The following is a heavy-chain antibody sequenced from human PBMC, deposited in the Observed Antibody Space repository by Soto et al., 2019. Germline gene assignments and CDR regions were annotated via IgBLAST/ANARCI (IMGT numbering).Heavy chain of an antibody. CDR1: GFTFSSYA. Sequence: QVQLVESGGGVVQPGRSLRLSCAASGFTFSSYAMHWVRQAPGKGLEWVALISSDGRNKYYADSLEGRFTISRDSSKNTLYLQMNSLRAEDTAVYYCARDSHYYDLSTRYFQHWGQGTLVTVAS. V-gene: IGHV3-30*04. CDR2: ISSDGRNK. CDR3: ARDSHYYDLSTRYFQH. J-gene: IGHJ1*01. D-gene: IGHD3-22*01.